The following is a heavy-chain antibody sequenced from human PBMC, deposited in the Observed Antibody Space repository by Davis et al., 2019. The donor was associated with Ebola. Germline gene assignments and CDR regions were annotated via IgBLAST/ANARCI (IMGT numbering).Heavy chain of an antibody. CDR3: ACGYSYGQFDY. J-gene: IGHJ4*02. V-gene: IGHV3-74*01. Sequence: GESLKISCAASGFTFSSYWMHWVRQAPGKGLVWVSRINSDGSSTSYADSVKGRFTISRDNAKNTLYLQMNSLRAEDTAVYYCACGYSYGQFDYWGQGTLVTVSS. CDR2: INSDGSST. D-gene: IGHD5-18*01. CDR1: GFTFSSYW.